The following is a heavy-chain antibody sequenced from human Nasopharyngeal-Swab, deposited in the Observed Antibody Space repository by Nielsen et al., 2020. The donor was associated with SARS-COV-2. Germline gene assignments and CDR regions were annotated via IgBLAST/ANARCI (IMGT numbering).Heavy chain of an antibody. CDR1: GFTFSSNT. CDR2: ISGSGGST. J-gene: IGHJ4*02. CDR3: AKTDYGDLPYYFDY. D-gene: IGHD4-17*01. Sequence: GGSLRLSCAASGFTFSSNTMSWVRQAPGKGLEWVSAISGSGGSTYYADSVKGRFTISRDNSKNTLYLQMNSLRAEDTAVYYCAKTDYGDLPYYFDYWGQGTLVTVSS. V-gene: IGHV3-23*01.